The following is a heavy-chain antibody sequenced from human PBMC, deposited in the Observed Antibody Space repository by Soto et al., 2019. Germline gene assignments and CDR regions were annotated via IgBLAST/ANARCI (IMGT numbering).Heavy chain of an antibody. CDR2: IYYSGST. V-gene: IGHV4-30-4*01. J-gene: IGHJ4*02. CDR1: GGSISSGDYY. Sequence: PSETLSLTCTVSGGSISSGDYYWSWIRQPPGKGLEWIGYIYYSGSTYYNPSLKSRVTISVDTSKNQFSLKLSSVTAADTAVYYWARARGVRYFDYWGQGPLVTVS. D-gene: IGHD2-8*01. CDR3: ARARGVRYFDY.